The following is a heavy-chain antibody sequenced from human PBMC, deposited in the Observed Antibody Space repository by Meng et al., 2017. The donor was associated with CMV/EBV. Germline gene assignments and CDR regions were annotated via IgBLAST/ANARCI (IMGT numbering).Heavy chain of an antibody. CDR1: GGSISSYY. Sequence: SETLSLTCTVSGGSISSYYWSWIRQPPGKGLEWIGYIYYSGSTNYNPSLKSRVTISVDTSENQFSLKLSSVTAADTAVYYCAREFIVGSGFDYWGQGTLVTVSS. D-gene: IGHD1-26*01. V-gene: IGHV4-59*01. CDR2: IYYSGST. J-gene: IGHJ4*02. CDR3: AREFIVGSGFDY.